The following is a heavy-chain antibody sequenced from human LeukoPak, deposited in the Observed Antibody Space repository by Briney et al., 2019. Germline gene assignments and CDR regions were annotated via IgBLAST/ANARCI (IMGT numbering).Heavy chain of an antibody. D-gene: IGHD5-12*01. Sequence: SQTLSLICTVSGGSISSGGYYWSWIRQHPGKGPEWIGNIHYSGGTYGNPSLKSRATMSVDTSKNQFSLRLTSVTAADTAVYYCARDPGGYGSFDNWGQGTLVTVSS. V-gene: IGHV4-31*03. CDR1: GGSISSGGYY. CDR2: IHYSGGT. CDR3: ARDPGGYGSFDN. J-gene: IGHJ4*02.